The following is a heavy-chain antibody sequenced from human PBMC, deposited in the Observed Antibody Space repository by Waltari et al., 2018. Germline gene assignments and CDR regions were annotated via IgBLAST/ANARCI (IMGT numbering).Heavy chain of an antibody. CDR3: AEDMGYVVTDAFDI. V-gene: IGHV3-9*01. CDR1: GFNFDDYA. D-gene: IGHD3-10*02. Sequence: VQLVESGGGLVQPGRSLRLSCAASGFNFDDYAMHWVRQAPGKGLAWVSGISWNSGSIGQADSVKGRFTISRDNAKNSLFLQMNSLRAEDTALYYCAEDMGYVVTDAFDIWGQGTMVTVSS. J-gene: IGHJ3*02. CDR2: ISWNSGSI.